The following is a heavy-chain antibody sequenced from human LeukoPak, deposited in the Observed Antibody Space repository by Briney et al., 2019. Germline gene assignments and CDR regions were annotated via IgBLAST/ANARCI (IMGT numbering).Heavy chain of an antibody. CDR3: ARGDCSSTSCSLGFDY. D-gene: IGHD2-2*01. V-gene: IGHV4-4*02. Sequence: SGTLSLTCAVSGGSVSNSDWWNWARQTPGKGLEWIGEIYHSGSTNYSPSLKGRVTMSVDTSKNQFSLKVASVTAADTAVYYCARGDCSSTSCSLGFDYWGQGTLVTVSS. CDR2: IYHSGST. J-gene: IGHJ4*02. CDR1: GGSVSNSDW.